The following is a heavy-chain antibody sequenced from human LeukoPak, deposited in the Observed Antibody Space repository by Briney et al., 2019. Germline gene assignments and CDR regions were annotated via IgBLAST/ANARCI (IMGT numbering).Heavy chain of an antibody. Sequence: SETLSLTCTVSGGSISSYYWSWIRQPPGKGLEWIGSIYYSGSTYYNPSLKSRVTVSVDTSKNQFSLKLSSVTAADTAVYYCARSYYYDSSGYYWWGQGTLVTVSS. CDR3: ARSYYYDSSGYYW. CDR1: GGSISSYY. V-gene: IGHV4-59*05. D-gene: IGHD3-22*01. J-gene: IGHJ4*02. CDR2: IYYSGST.